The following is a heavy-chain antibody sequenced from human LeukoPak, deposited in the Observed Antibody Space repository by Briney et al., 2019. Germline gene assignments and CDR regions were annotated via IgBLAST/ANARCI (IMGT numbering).Heavy chain of an antibody. J-gene: IGHJ4*02. CDR1: GYTFTSYD. D-gene: IGHD3-10*01. CDR2: MNPNSGNT. CDR3: ARGGYGSGSYSAEFDY. V-gene: IGHV1-8*01. Sequence: ASVKVSCKASGYTFTSYDINWVRQATGQGLEWMGWMNPNSGNTGYAQKFQGRVTMTRNTSISTAYMELSSLRSEDTAVYYCARGGYGSGSYSAEFDYWGQGTLVTVSS.